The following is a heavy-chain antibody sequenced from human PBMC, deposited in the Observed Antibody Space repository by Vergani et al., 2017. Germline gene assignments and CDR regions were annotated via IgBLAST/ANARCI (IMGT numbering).Heavy chain of an antibody. CDR2: IYYSGST. D-gene: IGHD6-19*01. J-gene: IGHJ5*02. CDR3: ARHSTDEWLVKLGWIDP. Sequence: QLQLQESGPGLVKPSATLSLTCSVSGASIRSSNYYWGWIRQPPGKGLEWIASIYYSGSTYYNPSLKSRVTISVDTSKNQFSLKLSSVTAADTAVYFCARHSTDEWLVKLGWIDPWGQGSLVTVSA. CDR1: GASIRSSNYY. V-gene: IGHV4-39*01.